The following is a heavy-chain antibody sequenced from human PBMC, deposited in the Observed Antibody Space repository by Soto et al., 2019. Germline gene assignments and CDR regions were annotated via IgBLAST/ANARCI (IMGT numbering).Heavy chain of an antibody. Sequence: GGSLRLSCAASGFTFSSYAMHWVRQAPGKGLEWVAVISYDGSNKYYADSVKGRFTISRDNSKNTLYLQVNSLRAEDTAVYYCARDEADSSGYYSIFWGQGTLVTVSS. V-gene: IGHV3-30-3*01. CDR3: ARDEADSSGYYSIF. CDR1: GFTFSSYA. CDR2: ISYDGSNK. D-gene: IGHD3-22*01. J-gene: IGHJ4*02.